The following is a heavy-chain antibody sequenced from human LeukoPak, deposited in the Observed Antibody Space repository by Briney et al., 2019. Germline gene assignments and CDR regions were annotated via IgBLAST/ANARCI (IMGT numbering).Heavy chain of an antibody. V-gene: IGHV3-21*01. CDR3: ARDPSQTYYFDH. J-gene: IGHJ4*02. CDR1: GFTFSSYS. CDR2: ISSSTSYI. Sequence: PGGSLRLSCAASGFTFSSYSMNWVRQAPGKGLEWVSFISSSTSYISYADSVKGRFTISRDNAKSSLWLQMNSLRAEDTAVYYCARDPSQTYYFDHWGQGTLVTVSS.